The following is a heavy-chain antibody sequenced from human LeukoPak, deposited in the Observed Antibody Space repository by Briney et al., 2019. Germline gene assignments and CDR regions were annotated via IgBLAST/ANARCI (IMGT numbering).Heavy chain of an antibody. D-gene: IGHD2-15*01. CDR2: IYSGGST. CDR3: AREIVVVVAATNSYYYYAMDV. V-gene: IGHV3-66*01. CDR1: GFTVSSNY. Sequence: GGSLRLSCAASGFTVSSNYMSWVRQAPGKGLEWVSVIYSGGSTYYADSVKGRFTISRDSSKNTLYLQMNSLRAEDTAVYYCAREIVVVVAATNSYYYYAMDVWGQGTTVTVSS. J-gene: IGHJ6*02.